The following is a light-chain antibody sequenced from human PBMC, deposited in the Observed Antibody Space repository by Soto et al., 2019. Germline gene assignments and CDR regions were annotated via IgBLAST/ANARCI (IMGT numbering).Light chain of an antibody. Sequence: EIVFTQSPATLSLSPGERATLSCRASQSVSTYLAWYQQKPGQAPRLLIYDASNRATGIPARFSGSGSGTDFTLTISSLEPEDFAVYYCQQRQGFGPGTKVDI. CDR1: QSVSTY. CDR2: DAS. CDR3: QQRQG. V-gene: IGKV3-11*01. J-gene: IGKJ3*01.